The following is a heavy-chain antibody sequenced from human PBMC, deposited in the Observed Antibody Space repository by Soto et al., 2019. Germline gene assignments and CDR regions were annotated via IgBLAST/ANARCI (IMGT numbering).Heavy chain of an antibody. CDR2: ISYDGSNK. J-gene: IGHJ4*02. D-gene: IGHD2-21*02. V-gene: IGHV3-30-3*01. CDR1: GFTFSSYA. Sequence: QVQLVESGGGVVQPGRSLRLSCAASGFTFSSYAMHWVRQAPGKGLEWVAVISYDGSNKYYADSVKGRFTISRDNSKNTLYLKMNSLRAEDTAVYYCAREVVVTDYFDYWGQGTLVTVSS. CDR3: AREVVVTDYFDY.